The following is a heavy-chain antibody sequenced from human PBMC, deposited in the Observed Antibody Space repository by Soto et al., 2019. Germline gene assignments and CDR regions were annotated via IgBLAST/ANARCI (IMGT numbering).Heavy chain of an antibody. CDR3: ARVRPQGYCSGGSCEYYYYGMDV. CDR1: GYTFTSYG. J-gene: IGHJ6*02. D-gene: IGHD2-15*01. Sequence: QVQLVQSGAEVKKPGASVKVSCKASGYTFTSYGISWVRQAPGQGLEWMGWISAYNGNTNYAQKLQGRVTMTTDTSTSTAYMELRSLRSDDTAVYYCARVRPQGYCSGGSCEYYYYGMDVWGQGTTVTVSS. CDR2: ISAYNGNT. V-gene: IGHV1-18*01.